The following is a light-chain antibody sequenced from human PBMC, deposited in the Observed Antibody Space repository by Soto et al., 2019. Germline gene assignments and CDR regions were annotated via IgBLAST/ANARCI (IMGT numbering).Light chain of an antibody. CDR2: EVN. Sequence: QSALTQPPSASGSPGQSITISCTGTSSDVGGYNYVSWYQHHPGKVPKLMIYEVNKRPSGVTDRFSGSKSGNTASLTVSGHQAEDAAYYCCTYSTSGNIVFGTGTKVTVL. CDR1: SSDVGGYNY. J-gene: IGLJ1*01. CDR3: TYSTSGNIV. V-gene: IGLV2-8*01.